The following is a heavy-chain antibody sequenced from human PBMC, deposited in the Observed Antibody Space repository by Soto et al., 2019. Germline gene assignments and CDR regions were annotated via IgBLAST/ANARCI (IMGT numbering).Heavy chain of an antibody. J-gene: IGHJ4*02. V-gene: IGHV3-23*01. Sequence: GGSLRLSCAASGFTFSSYAMSWVRQAPGKGLEWVSAISGSGGSTYYADSVKGRFTISRDNSKNTLYLQMNSLRAEDTAVYYCAKDIRDYSSSFGDYWGQGTLVTVSS. CDR3: AKDIRDYSSSFGDY. CDR1: GFTFSSYA. D-gene: IGHD6-6*01. CDR2: ISGSGGST.